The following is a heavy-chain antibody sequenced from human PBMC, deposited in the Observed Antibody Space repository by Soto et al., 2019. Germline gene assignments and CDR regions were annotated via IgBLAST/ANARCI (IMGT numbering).Heavy chain of an antibody. J-gene: IGHJ3*02. D-gene: IGHD2-2*01. CDR1: GGSFSGYY. Sequence: SETLSLTCAVYGGSFSGYYWSWIRQPPGKGLEWIGEINHSGSTNYNPSLKSRVTISVDTSKNQFSLKLSSVTAADTAVYYCARPVVVPAAIGGGDAFDIWGQGTMVTVSS. CDR2: INHSGST. V-gene: IGHV4-34*01. CDR3: ARPVVVPAAIGGGDAFDI.